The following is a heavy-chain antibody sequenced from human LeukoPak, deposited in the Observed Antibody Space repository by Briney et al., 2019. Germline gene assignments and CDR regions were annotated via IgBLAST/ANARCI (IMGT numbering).Heavy chain of an antibody. J-gene: IGHJ5*02. CDR2: ISTYNGDV. V-gene: IGHV1-18*01. D-gene: IGHD3-9*01. Sequence: ASVKVSCKASGYTFNTYGISWVRQAPGQGLEWMGWISTYNGDVNYVQNLQGRVTMTTDTSTSTAYMELRSLRSDDTAVYYCARDPYDILTGPPGGSWFDPWGQGTLVTVSS. CDR1: GYTFNTYG. CDR3: ARDPYDILTGPPGGSWFDP.